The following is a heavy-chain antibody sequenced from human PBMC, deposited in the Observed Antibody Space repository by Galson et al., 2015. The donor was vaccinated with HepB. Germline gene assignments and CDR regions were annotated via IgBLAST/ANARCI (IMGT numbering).Heavy chain of an antibody. D-gene: IGHD3-9*01. V-gene: IGHV3-23*01. Sequence: SLRLSCAASGFTFSWFAMSWVRQAPGKGLEWVSSIYGGGNDPYYADSVKGRFTISRDNSKNTLYLQINSLRAEDTAVYYCAKMDGQVTAYYNFDSWGQGTLVTVSS. CDR3: AKMDGQVTAYYNFDS. CDR2: IYGGGNDP. J-gene: IGHJ4*02. CDR1: GFTFSWFA.